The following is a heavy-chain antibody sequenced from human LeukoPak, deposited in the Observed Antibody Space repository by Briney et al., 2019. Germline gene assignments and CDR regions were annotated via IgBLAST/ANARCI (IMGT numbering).Heavy chain of an antibody. V-gene: IGHV2-70*11. Sequence: SGPTLVNPTQTLTLTCTFSGFSLSTSGMCVSWIRQPPGKALEWLARIDWDDDKYYSTSLKTRLTISKYTSKNQVVLTMTNMDPVDTATYYCARIPLGVTFSSYYYYGMDVWGQGTTVTVSS. D-gene: IGHD3-10*01. J-gene: IGHJ6*02. CDR2: IDWDDDK. CDR3: ARIPLGVTFSSYYYYGMDV. CDR1: GFSLSTSGMC.